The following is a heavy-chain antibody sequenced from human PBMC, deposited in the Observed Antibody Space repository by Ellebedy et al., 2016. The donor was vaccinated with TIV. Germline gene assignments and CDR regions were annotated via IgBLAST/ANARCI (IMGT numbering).Heavy chain of an antibody. D-gene: IGHD4-17*01. Sequence: GGSLRLSXAASGFSFSSYAMTWVRQAPGKGLEWVSALSGSGDSTYYADSAKGRFTISRDNSKNTLYLQMNSLRAEDTAVYYCAKDKFTVNMYFLGGEHLQHWGQGTLVIVSS. CDR3: AKDKFTVNMYFLGGEHLQH. CDR2: LSGSGDST. J-gene: IGHJ1*01. CDR1: GFSFSSYA. V-gene: IGHV3-23*01.